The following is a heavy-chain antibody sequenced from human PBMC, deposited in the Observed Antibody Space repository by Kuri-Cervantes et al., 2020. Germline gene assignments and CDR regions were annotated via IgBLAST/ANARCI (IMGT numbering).Heavy chain of an antibody. V-gene: IGHV3-9*01. Sequence: SLKISCAASGFTFDDYAMHWVRQAPGKGLEWVSGISWSSGSIGYADSVKGRFTISRDNAKNSLYLQMNSLRAGDTAVYYCAREGVTMVRGVISDEYYYYGMDVWGQGTTVTVSS. CDR2: ISWSSGSI. CDR3: AREGVTMVRGVISDEYYYYGMDV. J-gene: IGHJ6*02. CDR1: GFTFDDYA. D-gene: IGHD3-10*01.